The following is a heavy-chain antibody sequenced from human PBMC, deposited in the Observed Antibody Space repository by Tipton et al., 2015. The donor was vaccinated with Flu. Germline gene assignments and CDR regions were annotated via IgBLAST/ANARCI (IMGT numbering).Heavy chain of an antibody. D-gene: IGHD2-8*01. CDR1: GLTFSNYG. J-gene: IGHJ4*02. V-gene: IGHV3-30*18. CDR2: ISSDGSNK. Sequence: TASGLTFSNYGMNWVRQAPGKGLEWVAVISSDGSNKYYADSVKGRFTISRDNSRNTVDLQINSLRVEDTAVYYCAKRSRDKGVPMSDYFDYWGQGPLVTVSS. CDR3: AKRSRDKGVPMSDYFDY.